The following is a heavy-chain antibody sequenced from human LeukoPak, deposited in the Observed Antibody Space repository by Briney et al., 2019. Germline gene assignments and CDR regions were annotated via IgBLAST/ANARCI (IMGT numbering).Heavy chain of an antibody. CDR2: IYYSGST. CDR3: ARVGGSYSSYYYYYMDV. CDR1: GGSISSYY. V-gene: IGHV4-59*01. J-gene: IGHJ6*03. D-gene: IGHD1-26*01. Sequence: SETLSLTCTVSGGSISSYYWSWIRQPPGKGLEWIGYIYYSGSTNYNPSLKSRVTISVDTSKNQFSLKLSSVTAADTAVYYCARVGGSYSSYYYYYMDVWGKGTTVTISS.